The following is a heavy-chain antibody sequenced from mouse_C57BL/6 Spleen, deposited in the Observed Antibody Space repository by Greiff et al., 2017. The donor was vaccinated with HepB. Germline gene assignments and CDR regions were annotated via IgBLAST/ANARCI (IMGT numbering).Heavy chain of an antibody. CDR1: GYTFTDYE. V-gene: IGHV1-15*01. Sequence: QVQLKESGAELVRPGASVTLSCKASGYTFTDYEMHWVKQTPVHGLEWIGAIDPETGGTAYNQKFKGKAILTADKSSSTAYMELRSLTSEDSAVYYCTRGGLRWPHYFDYWGQGTTLTVSS. D-gene: IGHD1-1*02. CDR3: TRGGLRWPHYFDY. CDR2: IDPETGGT. J-gene: IGHJ2*01.